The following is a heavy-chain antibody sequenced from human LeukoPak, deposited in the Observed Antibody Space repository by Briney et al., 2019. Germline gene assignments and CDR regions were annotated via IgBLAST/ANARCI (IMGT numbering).Heavy chain of an antibody. V-gene: IGHV4-59*12. D-gene: IGHD6-19*01. J-gene: IGHJ4*02. CDR2: IYYSGST. Sequence: PSETLSLTCAVYGGSFSGYYWSWIRQPPGKGLEWIGYIYYSGSTNYNPSLKSRVTISVDTSKNQFSLKLSSVTAADTAVYYCARLHRGIAVAGTIDYWGQGTLVTVSS. CDR1: GGSFSGYY. CDR3: ARLHRGIAVAGTIDY.